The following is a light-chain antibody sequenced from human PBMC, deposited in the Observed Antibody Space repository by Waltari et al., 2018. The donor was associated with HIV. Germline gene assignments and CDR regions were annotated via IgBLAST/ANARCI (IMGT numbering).Light chain of an antibody. V-gene: IGLV3-1*01. CDR2: QDS. CDR3: QAWDSSTVV. J-gene: IGLJ2*01. CDR1: NLGAKY. Sequence: SYELTQPPSVSVSPGQTASITCSGHNLGAKYACWYQQKPGQSPGLVIYQDSKRPSGIPERFSGSNSGNTATLTISGTQAMDEADYYCQAWDSSTVVFGGGTKLTVL.